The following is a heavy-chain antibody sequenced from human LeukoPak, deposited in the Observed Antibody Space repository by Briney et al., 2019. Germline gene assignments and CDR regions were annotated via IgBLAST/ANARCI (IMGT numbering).Heavy chain of an antibody. Sequence: GGSLRLSCAASGFTFSKFGMHWVRQAPGKGLEWVAVISFDAKVSYYADSVKGRFTISRDNSKNTLYLQMNSLRAEDTAVYYCAKDLSSSRTRAFDIWGQGTMVTVSS. D-gene: IGHD6-13*01. V-gene: IGHV3-30*18. CDR2: ISFDAKVS. J-gene: IGHJ3*02. CDR1: GFTFSKFG. CDR3: AKDLSSSRTRAFDI.